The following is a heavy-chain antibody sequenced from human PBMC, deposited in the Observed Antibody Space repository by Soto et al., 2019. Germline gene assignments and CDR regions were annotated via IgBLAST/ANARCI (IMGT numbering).Heavy chain of an antibody. J-gene: IGHJ6*02. CDR2: DYYGGST. Sequence: SETLSLTCTVSGGSISSSTYYWGWIRQPPGKGLEWIGNDYYGGSTYYNPSLKSRVTISVDTSKSPFSLKLSSVTAADTAVYYCASPIAAAGPLYYYYGMDVWGQGTTVTVSS. CDR1: GGSISSSTYY. CDR3: ASPIAAAGPLYYYYGMDV. V-gene: IGHV4-39*01. D-gene: IGHD6-13*01.